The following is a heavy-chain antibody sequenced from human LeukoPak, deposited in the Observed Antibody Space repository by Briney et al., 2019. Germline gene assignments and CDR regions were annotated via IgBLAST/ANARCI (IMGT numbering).Heavy chain of an antibody. D-gene: IGHD7-27*01. V-gene: IGHV3-23*01. CDR1: GFTFSTYA. Sequence: QPGGSLRLSCAASGFTFSTYAMSWVRQAPGKGLEWVSTITGSGHSTYYADSVKGRFTISRDNSKDTLYLQMNSLRAEDTAVYYCAKEESSGGTWGSAFDIWGQGTMVTVSS. CDR2: ITGSGHST. CDR3: AKEESSGGTWGSAFDI. J-gene: IGHJ3*02.